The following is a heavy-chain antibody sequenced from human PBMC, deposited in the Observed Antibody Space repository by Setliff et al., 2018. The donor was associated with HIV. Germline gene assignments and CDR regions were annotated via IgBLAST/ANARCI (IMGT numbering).Heavy chain of an antibody. CDR1: GFTFDEYG. D-gene: IGHD2-8*01. CDR3: ATWVHCTNGVCFPWNANYYYYYMDV. V-gene: IGHV3-20*04. CDR2: INGDGSRL. Sequence: LRLSCAASGFTFDEYGMSWVRQAPGKGLEWVSGINGDGSRLAYTDSVKGRFTVSRDNAKNSLYLQMSSLRAEDTAVYYCATWVHCTNGVCFPWNANYYYYYMDVWGRGTTVTVSS. J-gene: IGHJ6*03.